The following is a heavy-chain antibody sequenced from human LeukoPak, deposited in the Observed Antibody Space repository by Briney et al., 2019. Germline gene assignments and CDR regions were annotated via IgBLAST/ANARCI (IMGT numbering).Heavy chain of an antibody. CDR1: GGSISSGGYY. D-gene: IGHD3-22*01. CDR2: IYHSGST. CDR3: ASGYYDSSGYPEY. J-gene: IGHJ4*02. V-gene: IGHV4-30-2*01. Sequence: SETLSLTCTVSGGSISSGGYYWSWIRQPPGKGLEWIGYIYHSGSTYYNPSLKSRVTISVDTSKNQFSLKLSSVTAADTAVYYCASGYYDSSGYPEYWGQGTLVTVSS.